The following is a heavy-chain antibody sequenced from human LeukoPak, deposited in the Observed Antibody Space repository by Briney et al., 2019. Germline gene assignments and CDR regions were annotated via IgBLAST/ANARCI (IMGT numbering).Heavy chain of an antibody. Sequence: SETLSLTCAVHGESFSGYYWSWIRQAPGKGLEWIGEINHSGSTNYNPSLKSRVTISVDTSKNQFSLKLSSVTAADTAVYYCASASGYDILPGYNDAFDIWAQGKMVTVSS. CDR3: ASASGYDILPGYNDAFDI. D-gene: IGHD3-9*01. CDR1: GESFSGYY. J-gene: IGHJ3*02. CDR2: INHSGST. V-gene: IGHV4-34*01.